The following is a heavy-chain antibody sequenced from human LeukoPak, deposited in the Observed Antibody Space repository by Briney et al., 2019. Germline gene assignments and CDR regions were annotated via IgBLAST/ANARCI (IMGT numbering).Heavy chain of an antibody. D-gene: IGHD3-22*01. J-gene: IGHJ6*03. Sequence: GGSLRLSCAASGFTFSSYGMHWVRQAPGKGLEWVAFIRFDGSYKYYADSVKGRFTISRDNSKNTLYLQMNSLRAEDTAVYYCAKDPIVVGNYYYYYMDVWGKGTTVTISS. CDR3: AKDPIVVGNYYYYYMDV. CDR2: IRFDGSYK. CDR1: GFTFSSYG. V-gene: IGHV3-30*02.